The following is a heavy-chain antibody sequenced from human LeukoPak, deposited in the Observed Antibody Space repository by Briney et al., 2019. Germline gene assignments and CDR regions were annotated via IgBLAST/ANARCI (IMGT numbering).Heavy chain of an antibody. Sequence: SETLSLTCTVSGVSISSSNSYWGWIRQPLGKGLEWIGSIYYSGNTYYNASLKSQVSISIDTSKNQFSLRLTSVTAADTAVYYCARQTGSGLFILPGGQGTLVTVSS. CDR3: ARQTGSGLFILP. J-gene: IGHJ4*02. D-gene: IGHD3/OR15-3a*01. CDR1: GVSISSSNSY. V-gene: IGHV4-39*01. CDR2: IYYSGNT.